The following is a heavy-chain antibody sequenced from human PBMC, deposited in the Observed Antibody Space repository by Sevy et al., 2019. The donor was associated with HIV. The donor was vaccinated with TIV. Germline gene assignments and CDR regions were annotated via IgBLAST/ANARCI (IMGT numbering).Heavy chain of an antibody. CDR2: ISAYNGNT. Sequence: ASVKVSCKASGYTFTSYGISWVRQAPGQGLEWMGWISAYNGNTNCAQKLQGRVTMTKDTSTSTAYMERRSLRSDDTAVYYCSRETMVRGVIPPDAFDIWGQGTMVTVSS. D-gene: IGHD3-10*01. V-gene: IGHV1-18*01. J-gene: IGHJ3*02. CDR1: GYTFTSYG. CDR3: SRETMVRGVIPPDAFDI.